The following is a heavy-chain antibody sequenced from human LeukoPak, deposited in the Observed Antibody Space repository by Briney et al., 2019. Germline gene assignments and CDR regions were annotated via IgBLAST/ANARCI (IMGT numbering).Heavy chain of an antibody. Sequence: ASVKVSCKASGYTFTGYYMHWVRQAPGQGLEWMGWINPNSGGTNYAQKFQGRVTMTRDTSISTAYMELSRLRSDDTAVYYCARGDDTDGSSAFDIWGQGTMVTVSS. V-gene: IGHV1-2*02. CDR3: ARGDDTDGSSAFDI. CDR1: GYTFTGYY. CDR2: INPNSGGT. J-gene: IGHJ3*02. D-gene: IGHD3-22*01.